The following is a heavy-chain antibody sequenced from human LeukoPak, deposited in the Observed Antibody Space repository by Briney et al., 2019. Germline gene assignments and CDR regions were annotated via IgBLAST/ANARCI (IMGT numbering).Heavy chain of an antibody. CDR3: QSRFLEWLLDY. Sequence: SETLSLICTVSGASISSYYWSWIRQPPGKGLEWIGDIYYSGSIKYNPSLKSRVTISVDTSKNQFSLKLNSVTAADTAMYYCQSRFLEWLLDYWGQGTLVTVSS. CDR1: GASISSYY. V-gene: IGHV4-59*08. CDR2: IYYSGSI. D-gene: IGHD3-3*01. J-gene: IGHJ4*02.